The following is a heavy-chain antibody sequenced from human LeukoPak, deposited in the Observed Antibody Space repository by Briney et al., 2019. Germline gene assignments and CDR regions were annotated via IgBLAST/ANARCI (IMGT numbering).Heavy chain of an antibody. V-gene: IGHV4-38-2*01. Sequence: SETLSLTCAVSGYSVSRAYYWGWIRQPPGKGLEWIGSIYHNGYAYYNPSLKSRVTISVATSKNQFSLKLSSVTAADTAVYYCARLIKYSSSAESFDYWGQGTLVTVSS. CDR1: GYSVSRAYY. CDR2: IYHNGYA. D-gene: IGHD6-6*01. J-gene: IGHJ4*02. CDR3: ARLIKYSSSAESFDY.